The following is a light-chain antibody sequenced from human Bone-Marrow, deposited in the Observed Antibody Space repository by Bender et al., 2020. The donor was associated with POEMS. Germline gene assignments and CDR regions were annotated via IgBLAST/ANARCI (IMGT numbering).Light chain of an antibody. J-gene: IGLJ3*02. CDR1: SSDVGGYSY. CDR3: SSYTSSSTWV. V-gene: IGLV2-14*01. CDR2: DVN. Sequence: QSVLTQPPSVSGSPGQSITLSCTGTSSDVGGYSYVSWFQQHPGKAPELLIYDVNNRPSGVSNRFSGSKSGNTASLTISGLRAEDEADYYCSSYTSSSTWVFGGGTKLTVL.